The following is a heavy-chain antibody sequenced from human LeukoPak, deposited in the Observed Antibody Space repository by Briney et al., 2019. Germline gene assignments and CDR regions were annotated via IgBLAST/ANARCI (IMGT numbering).Heavy chain of an antibody. CDR1: GFRFSTSW. Sequence: GGSLRLSCAASGFRFSTSWMAWVRQAPGKGLEWGGNIYYDGSTKYYGDSVKGRFTISRDNAKNSLYLQMNSLREEDTAVYYCASSHDSSGNDWGQGTMVTVSS. J-gene: IGHJ4*02. V-gene: IGHV3-7*01. CDR2: IYYDGSTK. CDR3: ASSHDSSGND. D-gene: IGHD3-22*01.